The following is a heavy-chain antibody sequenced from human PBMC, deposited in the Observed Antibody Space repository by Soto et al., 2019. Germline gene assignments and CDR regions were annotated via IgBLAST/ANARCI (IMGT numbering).Heavy chain of an antibody. CDR3: ARHRGPAPVY. J-gene: IGHJ4*02. CDR2: LFYGGTT. D-gene: IGHD3-10*01. CDR1: GGSISGYY. Sequence: KTSETLSLTCTVSGGSISGYYWTWIRQPPGKGLEWVGSLFYGGTTDYNPSLKSRLTMSLDTSKNHFSLKLRSVTAADTAVYYCARHRGPAPVYWGQGTLVTVSS. V-gene: IGHV4-39*01.